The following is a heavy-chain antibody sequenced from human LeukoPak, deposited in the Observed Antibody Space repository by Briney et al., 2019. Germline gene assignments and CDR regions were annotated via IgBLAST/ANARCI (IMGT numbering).Heavy chain of an antibody. Sequence: SETLSLTCSVSGDSIKTYYWNWLRQPPGKGLEWIANIYYSGITSYHPSLRSRVTMSVDTSTNQVSLNLNSVTTADTAVYYCAAGGGYSSAWSLWGQGTLVTVSS. D-gene: IGHD6-13*01. CDR2: IYYSGIT. CDR3: AAGGGYSSAWSL. J-gene: IGHJ4*02. V-gene: IGHV4-59*01. CDR1: GDSIKTYY.